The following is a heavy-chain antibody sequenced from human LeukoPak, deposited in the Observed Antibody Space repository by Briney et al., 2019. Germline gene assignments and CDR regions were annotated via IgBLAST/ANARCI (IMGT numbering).Heavy chain of an antibody. V-gene: IGHV4-39*01. CDR1: GGSISSSSNY. D-gene: IGHD5-12*01. CDR2: IYYSGST. J-gene: IGHJ4*02. Sequence: SETLSLTCTVSGGSISSSSNYWGWIRQPPGEGLEWIGSIYYSGSTHYNPSLKSRVTISVDTSKNQFSLKLSSVTAADTAVYYCARQRGVATIQDYWGQGTLVTVSS. CDR3: ARQRGVATIQDY.